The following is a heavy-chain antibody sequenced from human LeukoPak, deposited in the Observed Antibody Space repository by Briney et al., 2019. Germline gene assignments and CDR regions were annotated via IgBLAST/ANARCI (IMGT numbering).Heavy chain of an antibody. V-gene: IGHV1-8*01. CDR3: ARADCSSTSCSNWFDP. CDR1: GYTFTRYD. J-gene: IGHJ5*02. Sequence: GASVKVSCKASGYTFTRYDINWVRQATGQGLEWMGWMNPNSGNTGYAQKFQGRANMTRNTSISTAYMELSSLRSEDTAVYYCARADCSSTSCSNWFDPWGQGTLVTVSS. CDR2: MNPNSGNT. D-gene: IGHD2-2*01.